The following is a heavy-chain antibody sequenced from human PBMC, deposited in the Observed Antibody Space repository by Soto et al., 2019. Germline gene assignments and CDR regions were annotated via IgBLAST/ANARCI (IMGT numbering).Heavy chain of an antibody. CDR1: GFTFSSYG. Sequence: QVQLVESGGGVVQPGRSLRLSCAASGFTFSSYGMHWVRQAPGKGLEWVAVIWYDGSNKYYADSVKGRFTISRDNSKNTLYLQLNSLSAENTAVYYYARATPLAPRRYGSGGSCYSGGSFDSWGQGTLVTVSS. D-gene: IGHD2-15*01. V-gene: IGHV3-33*01. J-gene: IGHJ4*02. CDR2: IWYDGSNK. CDR3: ARATPLAPRRYGSGGSCYSGGSFDS.